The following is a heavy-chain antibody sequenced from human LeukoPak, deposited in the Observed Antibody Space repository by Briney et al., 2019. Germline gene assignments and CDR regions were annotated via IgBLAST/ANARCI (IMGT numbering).Heavy chain of an antibody. CDR2: IYYGGTT. V-gene: IGHV4-59*08. D-gene: IGHD6-19*01. CDR3: ARLGSSGWSQFDY. J-gene: IGHJ4*02. CDR1: GGAISGYY. Sequence: SETLSLTCTVSGGAISGYYWSWIRQPPGKGLEWIGYIYYGGTTNYYPSLKSRLTISVDTSKNQFSLNLSSVTAADTAVYYCARLGSSGWSQFDYWGQGTLVTVS.